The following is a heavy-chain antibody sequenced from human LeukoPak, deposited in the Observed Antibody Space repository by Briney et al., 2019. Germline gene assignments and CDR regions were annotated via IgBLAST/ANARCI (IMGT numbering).Heavy chain of an antibody. V-gene: IGHV3-23*01. J-gene: IGHJ4*02. CDR2: ISGSGGST. CDR1: GFTFSSYA. D-gene: IGHD3-3*01. CDR3: AKGTYDFWSGYYPFDY. Sequence: GGSLRLSCAASGFTFSSYAMSWVRQAPGKGLEWVSAISGSGGSTYYADSVKGRFTISRDNSKNTLYLQMNSLRAEDTAVYYCAKGTYDFWSGYYPFDYWGQGTLVTVSS.